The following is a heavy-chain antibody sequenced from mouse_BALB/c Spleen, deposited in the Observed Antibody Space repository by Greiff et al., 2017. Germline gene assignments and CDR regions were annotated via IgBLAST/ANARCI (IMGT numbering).Heavy chain of an antibody. Sequence: VQLKESGAELVKPGASVKLSCTASGFNIKDTYMHWVKQRPEQGLEWIGRIDPANGNTKYDPKFQGKATITADTSSNTAYLQLSSLTSEDTAVYYCARWGLFAYWGQGTLVTVSA. J-gene: IGHJ3*01. CDR3: ARWGLFAY. CDR1: GFNIKDTY. CDR2: IDPANGNT. V-gene: IGHV14-3*02.